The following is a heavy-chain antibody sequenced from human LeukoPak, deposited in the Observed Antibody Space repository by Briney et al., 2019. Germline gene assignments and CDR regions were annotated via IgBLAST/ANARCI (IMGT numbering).Heavy chain of an antibody. CDR3: ARLPNYNDSKDY. CDR1: GDSVSSNSAA. V-gene: IGHV6-1*01. CDR2: TYYRSKWYN. J-gene: IGHJ4*02. Sequence: SQTLSLTCAISGDSVSSNSAAWNWIRQSPSRGLEWLGRTYYRSKWYNDYAVSVKSRITINPDTSKNQFSLQLSSVTAADTALYYCARLPNYNDSKDYWGQGTLVTVSS. D-gene: IGHD3-10*01.